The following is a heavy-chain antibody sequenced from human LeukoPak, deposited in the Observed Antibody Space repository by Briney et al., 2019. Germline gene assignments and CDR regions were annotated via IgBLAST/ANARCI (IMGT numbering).Heavy chain of an antibody. J-gene: IGHJ3*02. CDR1: GFTFRSHA. D-gene: IGHD1-26*01. CDR3: ARDRGASDAFDI. V-gene: IGHV3-33*01. CDR2: IWYDGSNK. Sequence: GGSLRLSCATSGFTFRSHAMHWVRQSPGKGLEWVAQIWYDGSNKYYADSVKGRFSVSRDNSKNTLYLQMNSLRVEDTAVYYCARDRGASDAFDIWGQGTMVTVSS.